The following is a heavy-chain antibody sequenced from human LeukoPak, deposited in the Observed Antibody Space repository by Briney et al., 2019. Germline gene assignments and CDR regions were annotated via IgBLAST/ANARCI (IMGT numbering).Heavy chain of an antibody. CDR1: GGSISSSSYY. CDR2: IYYSGST. D-gene: IGHD1-1*01. CDR3: ARQLNDFDY. V-gene: IGHV4-39*01. J-gene: IGHJ4*02. Sequence: SETLSLTCTVSGGSISSSSYYWGWIRQPPGKGLEWIGSIYYSGSTYYNPSLMSRVTISVDTSKNQFSLKLSSVTAADTAVYYCARQLNDFDYWGQGTLVIVSS.